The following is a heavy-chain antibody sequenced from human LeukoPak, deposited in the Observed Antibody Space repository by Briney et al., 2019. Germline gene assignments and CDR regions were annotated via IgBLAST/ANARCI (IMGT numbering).Heavy chain of an antibody. CDR3: AVGATHYYMDV. Sequence: PAETLSLTCTVSGGSIRGYYWSWVRQPPGKGLEWIAYIYYSGSTNYNPSLKSRVTITLNTSKNQVSLKLSSVTAADTAVYYCAVGATHYYMDVWGKGTTVTVSS. CDR1: GGSIRGYY. V-gene: IGHV4-59*08. CDR2: IYYSGST. J-gene: IGHJ6*03. D-gene: IGHD3-16*01.